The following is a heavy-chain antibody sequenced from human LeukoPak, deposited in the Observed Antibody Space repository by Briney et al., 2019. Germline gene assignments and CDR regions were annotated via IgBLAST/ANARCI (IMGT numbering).Heavy chain of an antibody. J-gene: IGHJ5*02. CDR3: ARDAYNWNDGNWFDP. V-gene: IGHV3-21*01. Sequence: GGSLRLSCAASGFTFSSYSMNWVRQAPGKGLEWVSSISSSSSYIYYADSVKGRFTISRDNAKNSLYLQMNSLRDEDTAVYYCARDAYNWNDGNWFDPWGQGTLVTVSS. CDR1: GFTFSSYS. CDR2: ISSSSSYI. D-gene: IGHD1-20*01.